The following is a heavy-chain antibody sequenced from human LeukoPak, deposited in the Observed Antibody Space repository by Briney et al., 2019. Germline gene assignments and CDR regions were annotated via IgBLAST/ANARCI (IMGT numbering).Heavy chain of an antibody. CDR3: ARRYYDSSGYSDDAFDI. J-gene: IGHJ3*02. D-gene: IGHD3-22*01. Sequence: GASVKVSCKASGGTFSSYAISWVRQAPGQGLEWMGRIIPILGIANYAQKFQGRVTITAGKSTSTAYMELSSLRSEDTAVYYCARRYYDSSGYSDDAFDIWGQGTMVTVSS. CDR2: IIPILGIA. CDR1: GGTFSSYA. V-gene: IGHV1-69*04.